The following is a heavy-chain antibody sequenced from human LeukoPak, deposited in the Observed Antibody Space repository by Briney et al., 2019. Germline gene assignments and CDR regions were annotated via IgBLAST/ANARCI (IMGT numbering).Heavy chain of an antibody. V-gene: IGHV3-23*01. J-gene: IGHJ4*02. CDR2: ISGSGCST. CDR1: GFTFSSYA. Sequence: PGGSLRLSCAASGFTFSSYAMSWVRQAPGKGLEWVSAISGSGCSTYYADSVKGRFTISRDNSKNTLYLQMNSLRAEDTAVYYCAKAPPREWFGELSPDYWGQGTLVTVSS. D-gene: IGHD3-10*01. CDR3: AKAPPREWFGELSPDY.